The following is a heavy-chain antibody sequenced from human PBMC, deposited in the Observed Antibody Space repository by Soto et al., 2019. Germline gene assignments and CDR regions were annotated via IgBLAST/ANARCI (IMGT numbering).Heavy chain of an antibody. J-gene: IGHJ4*02. D-gene: IGHD3-22*01. CDR2: ISGSGGTT. CDR1: GFTFTSYG. V-gene: IGHV3-23*01. Sequence: GGSLRLSCAASGFTFTSYGMSWVRQAPGKGLEWVSTISGSGGTTYYADSVKGRFTISRDNPKNTLYLQMNSLRAEDTAVYFWVMAGFGSSGYLLDYWGQGTLVTVSS. CDR3: VMAGFGSSGYLLDY.